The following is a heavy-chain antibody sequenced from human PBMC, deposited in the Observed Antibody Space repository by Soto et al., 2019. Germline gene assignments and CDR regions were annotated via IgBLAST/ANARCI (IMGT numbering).Heavy chain of an antibody. Sequence: PSETLSLTCTVSGDSIRNYYRSWIRQPPGKGLEYIGYIFYSGSTTYNPSLKSRVAMSVDTSRNQFALKLRSVTAADTATYYCARVKRGYSYGSIIDFWGRGTLVTVSS. J-gene: IGHJ4*01. D-gene: IGHD5-18*01. CDR3: ARVKRGYSYGSIIDF. V-gene: IGHV4-59*01. CDR2: IFYSGST. CDR1: GDSIRNYY.